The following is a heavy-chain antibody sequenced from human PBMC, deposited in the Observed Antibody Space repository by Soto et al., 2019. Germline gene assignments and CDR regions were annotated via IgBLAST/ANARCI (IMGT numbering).Heavy chain of an antibody. CDR1: GASVRSDGHY. D-gene: IGHD3-22*01. J-gene: IGHJ5*02. CDR3: AREGLDYYQSSAYYNWFDP. V-gene: IGHV4-30-4*01. Sequence: SETLSLTCTVSGASVRSDGHYWSWIRQPPGKGLEWIGYIYYSGNTYYNPSLRSRVTISLDTSKNQFSLKLSSVTAADTAVYYCAREGLDYYQSSAYYNWFDPWGQGTLVTVSS. CDR2: IYYSGNT.